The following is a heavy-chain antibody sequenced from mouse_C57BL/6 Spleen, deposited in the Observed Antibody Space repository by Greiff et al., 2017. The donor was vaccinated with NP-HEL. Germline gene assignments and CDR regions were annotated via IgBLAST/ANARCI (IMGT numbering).Heavy chain of an antibody. J-gene: IGHJ2*01. D-gene: IGHD1-1*01. Sequence: EVQRVESGGGLVKPGGSLKLSCAASGFTFSDYGMHWVRQAPEKGLEWVAYISSGSSTIYYADTVKGRFTNSRDNAKNTLFLQMTSLRSEDTAMYYCARGPITTVVAPHFDYWGQGTTLTVSS. CDR1: GFTFSDYG. CDR2: ISSGSSTI. V-gene: IGHV5-17*01. CDR3: ARGPITTVVAPHFDY.